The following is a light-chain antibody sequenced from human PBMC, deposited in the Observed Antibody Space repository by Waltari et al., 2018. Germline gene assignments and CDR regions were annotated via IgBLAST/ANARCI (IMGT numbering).Light chain of an antibody. CDR1: QSLGTW. Sequence: DIQMTQSPSTLSASVGDRVTISCRASQSLGTWLAWYQQKPGKAPKLLIYMASSLESGVPSRFSGSGSGTEFTLTISSLQPDDFATYSCQQYSSFSTFGQGTKVDI. V-gene: IGKV1-5*03. CDR3: QQYSSFST. CDR2: MAS. J-gene: IGKJ2*01.